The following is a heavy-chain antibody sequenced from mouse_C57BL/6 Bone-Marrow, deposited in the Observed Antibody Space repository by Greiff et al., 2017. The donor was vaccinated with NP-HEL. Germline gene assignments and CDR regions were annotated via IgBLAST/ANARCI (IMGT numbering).Heavy chain of an antibody. CDR1: GYTFTDHT. Sequence: VQLQESDAELVKPGASVKISCKVSGYTFTDHTIHWMKQRPEQGLEWIGYIYPRDGSTKYNEKFKGKATLTADKSSSTAYMQLNSLTSEDSAVYFCARWDYDYDDAMDYWGQGTSVTVSS. D-gene: IGHD2-4*01. CDR2: IYPRDGST. CDR3: ARWDYDYDDAMDY. J-gene: IGHJ4*01. V-gene: IGHV1-78*01.